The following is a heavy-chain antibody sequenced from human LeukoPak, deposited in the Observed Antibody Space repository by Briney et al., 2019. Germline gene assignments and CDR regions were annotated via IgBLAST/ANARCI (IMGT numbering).Heavy chain of an antibody. D-gene: IGHD4-17*01. J-gene: IGHJ4*02. CDR2: ISGSGDVT. CDR1: GFTFSSYA. V-gene: IGHV3-23*01. Sequence: GGSLRLSCAASGFTFSSYAMHWVRQAPGKGLEWVSIISGSGDVTYYVDSVKGRFSISRDNSKNTLFLQMNSLRAEDTAIYYCAKVLPPFLPSTLTTVGPFWDYWGQGTLVTVSS. CDR3: AKVLPPFLPSTLTTVGPFWDY.